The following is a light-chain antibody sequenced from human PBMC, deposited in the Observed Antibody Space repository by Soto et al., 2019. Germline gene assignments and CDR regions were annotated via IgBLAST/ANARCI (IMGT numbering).Light chain of an antibody. V-gene: IGKV3-20*01. CDR2: RAS. CDR3: QQYGGSPPYT. J-gene: IGKJ2*01. Sequence: EIVLTQSPGTLSFSPGERATLSCRASQSVSSIYLAWYQQKPGQAPRLLIYRASSRATGIPDRFSGSGSGTDFTLTISRLEPEDFAVYYCQQYGGSPPYTFGQGTKLEI. CDR1: QSVSSIY.